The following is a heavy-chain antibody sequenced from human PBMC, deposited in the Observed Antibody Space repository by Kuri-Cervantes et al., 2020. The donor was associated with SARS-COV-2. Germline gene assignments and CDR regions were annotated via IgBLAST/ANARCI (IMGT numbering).Heavy chain of an antibody. J-gene: IGHJ3*02. CDR3: ARSDGSSSPDGAFDI. D-gene: IGHD6-6*01. CDR2: IKQDGSEK. Sequence: GVLKISCAASGFTFSSYWMSWVRQAPGKGLEWVANIKQDGSEKYYVDSVKGRFTISRDNAKNSLYLQMNSLRAEDTAVYYCARSDGSSSPDGAFDIWGQGTMVTVSS. V-gene: IGHV3-7*01. CDR1: GFTFSSYW.